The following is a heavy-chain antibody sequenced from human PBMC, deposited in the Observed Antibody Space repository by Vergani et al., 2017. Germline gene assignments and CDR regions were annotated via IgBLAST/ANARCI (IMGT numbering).Heavy chain of an antibody. J-gene: IGHJ6*02. Sequence: QVQLVESGGGLVKPGGSLRLSCAASGFTFSDYYMSWIRQAPGKGLEWVSYISSSSSYTNYADSVKGRFTISRDNAKNSLYLQMNSLRAEDTAVYYCARDKQQLVGIDYYYYYGMDVWGQGTTVTVSS. CDR2: ISSSSSYT. CDR1: GFTFSDYY. V-gene: IGHV3-11*05. CDR3: ARDKQQLVGIDYYYYYGMDV. D-gene: IGHD6-13*01.